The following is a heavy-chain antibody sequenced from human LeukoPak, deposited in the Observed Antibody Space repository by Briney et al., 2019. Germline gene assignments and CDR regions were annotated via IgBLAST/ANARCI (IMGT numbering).Heavy chain of an antibody. CDR3: ARGPDLQQQLTDFDY. CDR1: GGTFSSYF. J-gene: IGHJ4*02. D-gene: IGHD6-13*01. Sequence: SSVKVSCKASGGTFSSYFISWVRQAPGQGLEGMGWINPYSGGTDYAQRFQDRVTVTRDTSISTAYMELSRLRSDDTAVYYCARGPDLQQQLTDFDYWGQGTLVTVSS. CDR2: INPYSGGT. V-gene: IGHV1-2*02.